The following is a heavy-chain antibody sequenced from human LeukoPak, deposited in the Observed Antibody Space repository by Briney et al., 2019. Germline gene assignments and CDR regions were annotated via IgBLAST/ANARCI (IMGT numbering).Heavy chain of an antibody. Sequence: GASVKVSCKASGYTFTGYYMHWVRQAPGQGLEWMGWINPNSGGTNYEQKFQGRVTMTRDTSISTAYMELSRLRSDDTAVYYCAREGATSDYYYYGMDVWGQGTTVTVSS. CDR3: AREGATSDYYYYGMDV. CDR1: GYTFTGYY. D-gene: IGHD5-12*01. V-gene: IGHV1-2*02. J-gene: IGHJ6*02. CDR2: INPNSGGT.